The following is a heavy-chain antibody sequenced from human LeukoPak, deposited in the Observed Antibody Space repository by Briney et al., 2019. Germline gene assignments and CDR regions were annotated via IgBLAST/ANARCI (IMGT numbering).Heavy chain of an antibody. V-gene: IGHV3-48*03. D-gene: IGHD3-16*02. CDR2: IDSSGTVR. J-gene: IGHJ4*02. CDR1: GFTFSNFD. Sequence: GGSPRLSCAASGFTFSNFDMTWVRQAPGKGLEWLSYIDSSGTVRYYADSVNRRFTISRDNAKNSLHLQMGSLRAEDTAVYYCARETRGGTYRYNFLDYWGLGTLVTVSS. CDR3: ARETRGGTYRYNFLDY.